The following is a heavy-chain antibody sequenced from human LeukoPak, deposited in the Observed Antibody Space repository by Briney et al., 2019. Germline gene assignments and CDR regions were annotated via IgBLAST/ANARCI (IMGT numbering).Heavy chain of an antibody. J-gene: IGHJ4*02. D-gene: IGHD6-19*01. CDR3: ARVRSSGWLDY. CDR1: GGSISSYY. Sequence: PSETLSLTCTVSGGSISSYYWSWIRQPPGKGLEWIGYIYYSGSTNYNPSLKSRVTISVDTSKNQFSLKLSSVTAADTAVYYCARVRSSGWLDYWGQGILVTVSS. V-gene: IGHV4-59*01. CDR2: IYYSGST.